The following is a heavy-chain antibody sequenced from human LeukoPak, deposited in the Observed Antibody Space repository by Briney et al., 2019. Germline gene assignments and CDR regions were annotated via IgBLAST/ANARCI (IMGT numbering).Heavy chain of an antibody. D-gene: IGHD3-3*01. CDR3: ARSNSLRFLEWYMYYYYYYMDV. CDR2: INPSGGST. CDR1: GYTFTSYY. J-gene: IGHJ6*03. Sequence: ASVKVSCKASGYTFTSYYMHWVRQAPGQGLEWMGIINPSGGSTSYAQKFQGRVTMTRDTSTSTVYMELSSLRYEDTAVYYCARSNSLRFLEWYMYYYYYYMDVWGKGTTVTVSS. V-gene: IGHV1-46*01.